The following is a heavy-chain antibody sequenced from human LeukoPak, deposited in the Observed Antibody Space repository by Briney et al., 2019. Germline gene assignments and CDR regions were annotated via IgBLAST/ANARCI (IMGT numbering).Heavy chain of an antibody. J-gene: IGHJ4*02. CDR3: ARDGGYPDLSY. CDR2: TNHSGST. V-gene: IGHV4-34*01. CDR1: GGSFSGYY. Sequence: SETLSLTCAVYGGSFSGYYWSWIRQPPGKGLEWIGETNHSGSTNYNPSLKSRVTISVDTSKNQFSLKLSSVTAADTAVYYCARDGGYPDLSYWGQGTLVTVSS. D-gene: IGHD2-15*01.